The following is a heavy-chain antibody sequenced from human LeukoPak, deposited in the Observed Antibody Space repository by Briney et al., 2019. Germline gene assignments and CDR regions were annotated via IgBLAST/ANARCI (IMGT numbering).Heavy chain of an antibody. CDR3: AAVPSYSSSWPFDY. D-gene: IGHD6-13*01. V-gene: IGHV1-58*01. CDR1: GFTFTSSA. CDR2: IVVGSGNT. J-gene: IGHJ4*02. Sequence: SVTVSCKASGFTFTSSAVQWVRQARGQRLEWIGWIVVGSGNTNYAQKFQERVTITRDMSTSTAYMELSSLRSEDTAVYYCAAVPSYSSSWPFDYWGQGTLVTVSS.